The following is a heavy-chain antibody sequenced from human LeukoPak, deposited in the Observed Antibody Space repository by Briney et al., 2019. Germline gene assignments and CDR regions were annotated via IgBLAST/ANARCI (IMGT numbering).Heavy chain of an antibody. CDR3: AKVMYYYDSSGAIDAFDI. CDR1: GFTFSSYA. Sequence: GGSLRLSCAASGFTFSSYAMSWVRQAPGKGLEWVSAISGSGGSTYYADSVKGRFTISRDNFKNTLYLQMNSLRAEDTAVYYCAKVMYYYDSSGAIDAFDIWGQGTMVTVSS. V-gene: IGHV3-23*01. D-gene: IGHD3-22*01. J-gene: IGHJ3*02. CDR2: ISGSGGST.